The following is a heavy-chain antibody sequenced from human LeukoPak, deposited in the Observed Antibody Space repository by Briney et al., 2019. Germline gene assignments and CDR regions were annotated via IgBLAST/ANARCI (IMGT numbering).Heavy chain of an antibody. CDR1: GGSISSSSYY. J-gene: IGHJ6*02. CDR2: IYYSGST. V-gene: IGHV4-39*07. D-gene: IGHD3-22*01. CDR3: AREAAVVIPSYYYYGMDV. Sequence: SETLSLTCTVSGGSISSSSYYWGWIRQPPGKGLEWIGSIYYSGSTYYNPSLKSRVTISVDTSKNQFSLKLSSVTAADTAVYYCAREAAVVIPSYYYYGMDVWGQGTTVTVSS.